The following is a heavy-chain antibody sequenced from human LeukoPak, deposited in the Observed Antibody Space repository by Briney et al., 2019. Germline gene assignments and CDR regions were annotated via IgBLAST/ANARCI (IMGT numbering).Heavy chain of an antibody. Sequence: SVKVSCKASGGTFSSYAISWVRQAPGQGLEWMGGIIPIFGTANYAQKFQGRVTITADKSTSTAYMELSSLRSEDTAVYYCATSPSDIVVVPDREPYYYGMDVRGKGTTVTVSS. CDR3: ATSPSDIVVVPDREPYYYGMDV. D-gene: IGHD2-2*01. V-gene: IGHV1-69*06. CDR1: GGTFSSYA. J-gene: IGHJ6*04. CDR2: IIPIFGTA.